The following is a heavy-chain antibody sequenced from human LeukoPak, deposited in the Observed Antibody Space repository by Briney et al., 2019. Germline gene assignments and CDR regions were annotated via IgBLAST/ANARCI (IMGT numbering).Heavy chain of an antibody. CDR1: GGSFSGYY. CDR2: INHSGST. CDR3: ARRRTYYYYMDV. V-gene: IGHV4-34*01. Sequence: SETLSLTCAVYGGSFSGYYWSWIRQPPGKGLEWIGEINHSGSTNYNPSLKSRVTISVDTSKNQFSLKLSSVTAADTAVYYCARRRTYYYYMDVWGKGTTVTISS. J-gene: IGHJ6*03.